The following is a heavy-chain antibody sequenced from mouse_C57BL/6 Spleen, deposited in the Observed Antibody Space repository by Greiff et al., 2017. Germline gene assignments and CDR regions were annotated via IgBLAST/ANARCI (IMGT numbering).Heavy chain of an antibody. CDR1: GYTFTSYW. CDR2: INPSNGGT. D-gene: IGHD2-3*01. CDR3: ASPFYDGYYYFDY. Sequence: QVQLQQPGTELVKPGASVKLSCKASGYTFTSYWMHWVKQRPGQGLEWIGNINPSNGGTNYNEKFKSKATLTVDKSSSTAYMQLSSLTAEASAVYYCASPFYDGYYYFDYWGQGTTLTVSS. J-gene: IGHJ2*01. V-gene: IGHV1-53*01.